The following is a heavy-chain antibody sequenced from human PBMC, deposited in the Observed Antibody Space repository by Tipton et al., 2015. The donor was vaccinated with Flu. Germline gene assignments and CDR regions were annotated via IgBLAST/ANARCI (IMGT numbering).Heavy chain of an antibody. CDR2: INPSGSA. Sequence: LRLSCAVYGGSFSGYYWSWIRQPPGKGLEWIGEINPSGSANYNPSLKSRVTISADTSKNQFSPKLSSVTAADTAVYYCARGLYGSGNYQRRYFDSWGQGTLVTVSS. D-gene: IGHD3-10*01. CDR1: GGSFSGYY. CDR3: ARGLYGSGNYQRRYFDS. J-gene: IGHJ4*02. V-gene: IGHV4-34*01.